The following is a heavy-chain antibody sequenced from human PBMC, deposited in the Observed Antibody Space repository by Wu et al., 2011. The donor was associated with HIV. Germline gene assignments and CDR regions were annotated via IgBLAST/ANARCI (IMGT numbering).Heavy chain of an antibody. CDR1: GGTFSTLP. J-gene: IGHJ4*02. Sequence: QVQLVQSGAEVKKPGSSVKVSCKTSGGTFSTLPFSWLRQAPGRGLEWMGGIIPILGTANYAQKFQGRVTITTDESTSTAYMELSSLRSEDTAVYYCAFSWGASDPDYFDYWGQGTLVTVSS. CDR2: IIPILGTA. D-gene: IGHD3-16*01. CDR3: AFSWGASDPDYFDY. V-gene: IGHV1-69*16.